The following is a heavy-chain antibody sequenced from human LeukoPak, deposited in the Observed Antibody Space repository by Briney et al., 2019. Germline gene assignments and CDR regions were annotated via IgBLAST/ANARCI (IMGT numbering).Heavy chain of an antibody. CDR2: IRYDGSNK. Sequence: GGSLRLSCAASGFTFSSYGMHWVRQAPGKGLEWVAFIRYDGSNKYYADSVKGRFTISRDNSKNTLYLQMNSLRAEGTAVYYCAKVRPSPTDHYFDYWGQGTLVTVSS. V-gene: IGHV3-30*02. J-gene: IGHJ4*02. CDR3: AKVRPSPTDHYFDY. CDR1: GFTFSSYG.